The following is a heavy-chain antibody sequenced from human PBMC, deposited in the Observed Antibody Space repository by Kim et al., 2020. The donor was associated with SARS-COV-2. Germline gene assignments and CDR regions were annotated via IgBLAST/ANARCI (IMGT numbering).Heavy chain of an antibody. CDR1: GDSVSSNSAA. CDR2: TCYRSNWSN. Sequence: SQTLSLTCAISGDSVSSNSAAWNWIRQSPSRGLEWLGRTCYRSNWSNDYAESVKSRISINPDTSKNQFSLHLNSVTPEDTAVYYCAKDGGDYAPFWFDPWGQGTLVTVSP. CDR3: AKDGGDYAPFWFDP. V-gene: IGHV6-1*01. J-gene: IGHJ5*02. D-gene: IGHD4-17*01.